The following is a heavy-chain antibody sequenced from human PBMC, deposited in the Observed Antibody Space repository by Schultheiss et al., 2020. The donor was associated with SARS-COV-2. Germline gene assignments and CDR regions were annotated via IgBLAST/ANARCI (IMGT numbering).Heavy chain of an antibody. Sequence: SETLSLTCAVYGGSFSGYYWSWIRQPSGKGLEWIGEINHSGSTNYNPSLKSRVTISVDTSKNQFSLKLSSVTAADTAVYYCASPAPFDYWGQGTLVTVSS. CDR3: ASPAPFDY. V-gene: IGHV4-34*01. J-gene: IGHJ4*02. CDR1: GGSFSGYY. CDR2: INHSGST.